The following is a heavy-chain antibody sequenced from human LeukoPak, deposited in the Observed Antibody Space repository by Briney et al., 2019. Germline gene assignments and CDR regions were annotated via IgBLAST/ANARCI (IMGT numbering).Heavy chain of an antibody. J-gene: IGHJ4*02. V-gene: IGHV3-23*01. D-gene: IGHD3-9*01. CDR3: AKWGDYDVLTGYYVSDY. CDR2: ITGSGGNT. CDR1: GFTFSNYA. Sequence: LPGGSLRLSCAASGFTFSNYAMSWVRQAPGKGLEWVSAITGSGGNTYYADSVKGRFTISRDNSKNTAFLQMNSLRAEDTAVYYCAKWGDYDVLTGYYVSDYWGQGTLVTVSS.